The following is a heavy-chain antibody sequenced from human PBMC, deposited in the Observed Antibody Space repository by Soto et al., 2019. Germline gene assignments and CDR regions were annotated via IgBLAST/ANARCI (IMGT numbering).Heavy chain of an antibody. CDR1: GFTFSGSA. CDR3: TRANALAAPGTGYNMDV. V-gene: IGHV3-73*01. J-gene: IGHJ6*03. CDR2: IRSKADSYAT. D-gene: IGHD6-13*01. Sequence: EVQLVESGGGLVQPGGSLKLSCAASGFTFSGSAMHWVRQASGKGLEWVGRIRSKADSYATATAASVNGRFTISRDDSKNTAYLQMNSLKTEDTAVYYCTRANALAAPGTGYNMDVWGKGTTVTVSS.